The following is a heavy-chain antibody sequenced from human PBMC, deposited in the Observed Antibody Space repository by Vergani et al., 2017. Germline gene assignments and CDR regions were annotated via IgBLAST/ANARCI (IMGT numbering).Heavy chain of an antibody. D-gene: IGHD4-11*01. Sequence: QVQLQQWGGGLLKPSETLSLTCVVNGGSFTSYHWTWIRQSPGEGLDWVGDIDHTGRPDYNPSLKIRLTMSVDKSRNQFSLTLNSVTATDTAIYFCARVNTETNGHLYYYYYMDVWGQGTAVTVS. CDR2: IDHTGRP. CDR1: GGSFTSYH. V-gene: IGHV4-34*01. J-gene: IGHJ6*03. CDR3: ARVNTETNGHLYYYYYMDV.